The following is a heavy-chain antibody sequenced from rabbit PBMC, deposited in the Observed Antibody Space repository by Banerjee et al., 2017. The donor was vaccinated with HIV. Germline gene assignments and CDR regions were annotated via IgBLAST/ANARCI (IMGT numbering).Heavy chain of an antibody. J-gene: IGHJ4*01. CDR3: AKDLAGVIGWNFNL. D-gene: IGHD4-1*01. V-gene: IGHV1S40*01. CDR2: IYAASSGST. CDR1: GFSLNIYE. Sequence: QSLEESGGDLVKPGASLTLTCTASGFSLNIYEMCWVRQAPGKGLEWIACIYAASSGSTWYASWAKGPFTISKTSSTTVTLQMTSLTAADTATYFCAKDLAGVIGWNFNLWGPGTLVTVS.